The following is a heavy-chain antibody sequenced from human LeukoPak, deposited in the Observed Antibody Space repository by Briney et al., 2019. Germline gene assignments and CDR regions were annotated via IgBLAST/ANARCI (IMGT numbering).Heavy chain of an antibody. V-gene: IGHV1-69*13. CDR3: VRCYYSSGWEPHY. CDR2: IIPIFGTA. J-gene: IGHJ4*02. Sequence: SVKVSCKASGGTFSSYAISWVRQAPGQGLEWVGGIIPIFGTANYAQKFQGRVTITADESTSTAYMELSSLRSEDTAVYYCVRCYYSSGWEPHYWGQGTLVTVSS. CDR1: GGTFSSYA. D-gene: IGHD6-19*01.